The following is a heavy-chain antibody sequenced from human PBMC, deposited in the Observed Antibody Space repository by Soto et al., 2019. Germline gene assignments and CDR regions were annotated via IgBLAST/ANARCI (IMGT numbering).Heavy chain of an antibody. V-gene: IGHV1-3*01. D-gene: IGHD4-4*01. Sequence: ASVKVSCKASGYTFTSYAMHWVRQAPGQRLEWMGWINAGNGNTKYSQKFQGRVTITRDTSASTAYMELSSLRPEDTAVYYCARDLVTTTRYGMDVWGQGTTVTVSS. CDR2: INAGNGNT. J-gene: IGHJ6*02. CDR1: GYTFTSYA. CDR3: ARDLVTTTRYGMDV.